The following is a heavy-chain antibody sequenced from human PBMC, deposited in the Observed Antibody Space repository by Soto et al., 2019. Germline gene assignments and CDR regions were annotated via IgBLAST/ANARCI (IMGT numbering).Heavy chain of an antibody. J-gene: IGHJ4*02. Sequence: EVQLLDSGGGLVQPGGSLRLSCDASGFTFRNYAMNWVRQAPGKGLDWVSAISGSGGSTYYADSVKGRFTISRDNSKNTLYMQMSILRAEDTSVEYGAEWTLASGDVLDYWGQGTQVTVSS. V-gene: IGHV3-23*01. CDR3: AEWTLASGDVLDY. CDR1: GFTFRNYA. CDR2: ISGSGGST. D-gene: IGHD5-12*01.